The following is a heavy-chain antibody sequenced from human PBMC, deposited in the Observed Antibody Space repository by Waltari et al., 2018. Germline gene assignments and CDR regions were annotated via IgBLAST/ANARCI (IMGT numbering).Heavy chain of an antibody. Sequence: DVQLVESGGGLVQPGGSLRLSCVVSGFDFSNFWMIWARQAPGKGREWVANIKKDGSEIHYVDSVKGRFTISRDNAKKSVYLRMNSLRVEDTAVYFCVRVGEENSNSQYRWFDAWGQGSLVTVSS. J-gene: IGHJ5*02. CDR3: VRVGEENSNSQYRWFDA. CDR1: GFDFSNFW. CDR2: IKKDGSEI. V-gene: IGHV3-7*01. D-gene: IGHD3-16*02.